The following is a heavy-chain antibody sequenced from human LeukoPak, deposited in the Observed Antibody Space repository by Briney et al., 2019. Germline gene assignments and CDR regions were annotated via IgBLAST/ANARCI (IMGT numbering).Heavy chain of an antibody. CDR1: GFTFSSYA. CDR3: AKDLGDYVWGSTDI. D-gene: IGHD3-16*01. J-gene: IGHJ3*02. V-gene: IGHV3-23*01. Sequence: PGRSLRLSCAASGFTFSSYAMSWVRQAPGKGLEWVSAISGSGDNTYYADSVKGRFTISRDNSKNTLYLQMNSLRAEDTAVYYCAKDLGDYVWGSTDIWGQGTMVTVSS. CDR2: ISGSGDNT.